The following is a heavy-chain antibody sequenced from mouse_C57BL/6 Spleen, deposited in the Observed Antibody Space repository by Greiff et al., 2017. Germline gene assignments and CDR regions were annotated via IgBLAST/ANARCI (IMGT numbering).Heavy chain of an antibody. CDR1: GYTFTDYE. Sequence: VQLQQSGAELVRPGASVTLSCKASGYTFTDYEMHWVKQTPVHGLEWIGAIDPETGGTAYNQKFKGKAILTADKSSSTAYMELRSLTSEDSAVYYCTLGRGGWYFDVWGTGTTVTVSS. CDR2: IDPETGGT. V-gene: IGHV1-15*01. CDR3: TLGRGGWYFDV. D-gene: IGHD4-1*01. J-gene: IGHJ1*03.